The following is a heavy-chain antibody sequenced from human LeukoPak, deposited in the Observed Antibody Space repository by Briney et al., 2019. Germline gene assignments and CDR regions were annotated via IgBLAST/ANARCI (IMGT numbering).Heavy chain of an antibody. CDR1: GFTFDDYG. Sequence: PGRSLRLSCAASGFTFDDYGMSWVRQAPGKGLEWVSGINWNGGSTGYADSVKGRFTISRDNAKNSLYLQMNSLRAEDTALYYCARDRRSSWYSYYYYYYYMDVWGKGTTVTVSS. V-gene: IGHV3-20*04. CDR3: ARDRRSSWYSYYYYYYYMDV. CDR2: INWNGGST. D-gene: IGHD6-13*01. J-gene: IGHJ6*03.